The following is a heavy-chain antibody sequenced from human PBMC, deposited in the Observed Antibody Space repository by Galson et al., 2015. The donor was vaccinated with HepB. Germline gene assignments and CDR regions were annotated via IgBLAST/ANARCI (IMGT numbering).Heavy chain of an antibody. Sequence: SVKVSCKASGGTFSSYAISWVRQAPGQGLEWMGWMNPNSGNTGCAQKFQGRVTMTRNTSISTAYMELSSLRSEDTAVYYCARGARFLEWLLVDLRRLYYMDVWGKGTTVTVSS. CDR2: MNPNSGNT. CDR1: GGTFSSYA. V-gene: IGHV1-8*02. CDR3: ARGARFLEWLLVDLRRLYYMDV. D-gene: IGHD3-3*01. J-gene: IGHJ6*03.